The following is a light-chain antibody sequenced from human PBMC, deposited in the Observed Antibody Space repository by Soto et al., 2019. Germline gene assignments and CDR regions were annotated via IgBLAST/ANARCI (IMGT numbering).Light chain of an antibody. J-gene: IGKJ1*01. Sequence: DIVMTQSPDSLAVSLGERATINCKSSQSVLHSSNNKNYLTWYQQKPGQPPKLLIYWASTRESGVPDRFSGSGSGTDFTLTISSLPAEDVAVYYCQQYYTTWTFGQGTKVEIK. CDR2: WAS. CDR3: QQYYTTWT. CDR1: QSVLHSSNNKNY. V-gene: IGKV4-1*01.